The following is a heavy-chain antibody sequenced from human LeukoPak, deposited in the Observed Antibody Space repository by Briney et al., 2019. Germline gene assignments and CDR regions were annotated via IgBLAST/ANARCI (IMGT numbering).Heavy chain of an antibody. CDR2: IRSKAYAGTK. J-gene: IGHJ4*02. V-gene: IGHV3-49*04. CDR1: GFTIGDYA. Sequence: GVSLRLSCTASGFTIGDYAMSWVRQAPGKGMEWVGFIRSKAYAGTKEYAASVTGRFTISRDDSKSIAYLQMNSLKTEDTAVYYCTRDPTTVTTYAYYFDYWGQGTLVTVSS. CDR3: TRDPTTVTTYAYYFDY. D-gene: IGHD4-17*01.